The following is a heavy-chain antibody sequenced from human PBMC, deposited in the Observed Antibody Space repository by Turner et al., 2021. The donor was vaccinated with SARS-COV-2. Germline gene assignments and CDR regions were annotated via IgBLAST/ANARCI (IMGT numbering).Heavy chain of an antibody. CDR2: ISSNGRST. CDR3: VKGSY. CDR1: GFPFRSYV. Sequence: EVQLVESGGALVQPGGSLRPPCSASGFPFRSYVMHWVRQGARKGLEYVSAISSNGRSTYYADTVKGRLTISRDNSKNTLYLQMSSVRAEDTAVYYCVKGSYWGQGTLVTVSS. V-gene: IGHV3-64D*06. J-gene: IGHJ4*02.